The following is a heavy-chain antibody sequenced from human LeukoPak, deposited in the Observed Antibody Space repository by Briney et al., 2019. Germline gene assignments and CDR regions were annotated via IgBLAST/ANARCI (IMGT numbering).Heavy chain of an antibody. CDR3: AREGRYYYDSSGYYYKHPAPDY. CDR1: GGTFISYA. Sequence: ASVKVSCKASGGTFISYAISWVRQAPGQGLEWMGGIIPIFGTANHAQKFQGRVTITADESTSTAYMELSSLRSEDTAVYYCAREGRYYYDSSGYYYKHPAPDYWGQGTLVTVSS. V-gene: IGHV1-69*13. CDR2: IIPIFGTA. J-gene: IGHJ4*02. D-gene: IGHD3-22*01.